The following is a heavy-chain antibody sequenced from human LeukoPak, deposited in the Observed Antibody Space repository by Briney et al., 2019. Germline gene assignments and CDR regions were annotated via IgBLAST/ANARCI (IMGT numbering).Heavy chain of an antibody. D-gene: IGHD1-14*01. CDR2: IDWNGVST. Sequence: GGSLRLSCAASGFNVDDYGMTWVRQAPGKGLEWVSTIDWNGVSTGYADSVKGRFTISRDNAKNSLYLQMNSLRAEDTALFYCARNGTAPDAYFDYWGQGTLVTVSS. V-gene: IGHV3-20*04. CDR1: GFNVDDYG. CDR3: ARNGTAPDAYFDY. J-gene: IGHJ4*02.